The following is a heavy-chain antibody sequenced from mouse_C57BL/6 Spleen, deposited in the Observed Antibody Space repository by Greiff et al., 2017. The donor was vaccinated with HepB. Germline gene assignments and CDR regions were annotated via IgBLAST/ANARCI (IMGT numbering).Heavy chain of an antibody. CDR1: GYSFTGYY. V-gene: IGHV1-42*01. CDR3: ANYYGHYYAMDY. D-gene: IGHD1-1*01. J-gene: IGHJ4*01. CDR2: INPSTGGT. Sequence: EVQLVESGPELVKPGASVKISCKASGYSFTGYYMNWVKQSPEKSLEWIGEINPSTGGTTYNQKFKAKATLTVDKSSSTAYMQLKSLTSEDSAVYYCANYYGHYYAMDYWGQGTSVTVSS.